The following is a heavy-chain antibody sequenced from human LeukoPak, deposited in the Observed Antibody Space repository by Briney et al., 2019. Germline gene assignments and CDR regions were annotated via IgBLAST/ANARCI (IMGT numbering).Heavy chain of an antibody. CDR1: GGSFSGYH. J-gene: IGHJ4*02. CDR3: ARKGNPPYFDY. CDR2: IYHSGST. Sequence: PSETLSLTCAVYGGSFSGYHWSWIRQPPGKGLEWIGEIYHSGSTNYNPSLKSRVTISVDKSKNQFSLKLSSVTAADTAVYYCARKGNPPYFDYWGQGTLVTVSS. V-gene: IGHV4-34*01.